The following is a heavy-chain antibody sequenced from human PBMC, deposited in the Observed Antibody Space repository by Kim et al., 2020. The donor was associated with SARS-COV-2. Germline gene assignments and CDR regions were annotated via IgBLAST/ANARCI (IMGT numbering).Heavy chain of an antibody. D-gene: IGHD3-22*01. J-gene: IGHJ4*02. CDR3: VKEAGFTMIVVDYYFDY. V-gene: IGHV3-30*02. Sequence: DAVKDRFIISRDNSKNTVFLQMNSLRTEDTALYYCVKEAGFTMIVVDYYFDYWGQGTLVTVSS.